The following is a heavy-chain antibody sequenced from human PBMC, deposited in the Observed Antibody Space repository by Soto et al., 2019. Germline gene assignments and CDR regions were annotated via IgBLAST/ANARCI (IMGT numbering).Heavy chain of an antibody. CDR1: GFTFSSYA. Sequence: GESLKISCAASGFTFSSYAMHWVRQAPGKGLEWVAVISYDGSNKYYADSVKGRFTISRDNSKNTLYLQMNSLRAEDTAVYYCARDGNYVFWSGYYKLYYYYGMDVWGQGTTVTVSS. V-gene: IGHV3-30-3*01. CDR3: ARDGNYVFWSGYYKLYYYYGMDV. J-gene: IGHJ6*02. D-gene: IGHD3-3*01. CDR2: ISYDGSNK.